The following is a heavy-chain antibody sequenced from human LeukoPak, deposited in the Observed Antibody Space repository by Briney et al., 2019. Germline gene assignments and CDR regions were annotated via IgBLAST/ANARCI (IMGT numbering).Heavy chain of an antibody. D-gene: IGHD1-26*01. Sequence: ASVKVSCKASGYTFTSYGISWVRQAPGQGLEWMGWISAHNGNTNYAQKLQGRVTMTTDTSTSTAYMELRSLRSDDTAAYYCARDSIGGLELLLNYYYYYMDVWGKGTTVTVSS. CDR1: GYTFTSYG. J-gene: IGHJ6*03. CDR3: ARDSIGGLELLLNYYYYYMDV. V-gene: IGHV1-18*01. CDR2: ISAHNGNT.